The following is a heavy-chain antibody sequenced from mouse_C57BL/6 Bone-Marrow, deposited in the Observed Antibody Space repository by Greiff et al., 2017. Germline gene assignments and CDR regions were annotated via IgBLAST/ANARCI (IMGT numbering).Heavy chain of an antibody. J-gene: IGHJ3*01. CDR3: ARDPYSNYGFAY. D-gene: IGHD2-5*01. V-gene: IGHV5-4*01. Sequence: EVHLVESGGGLVKPGGSLKLSCAASGFTFSSYAMSWVRQTPEKRLEWVATISDGGSYTYYPDNVKGRFTISRDNAKNNLYLQMSHLKSEDTAMYYCARDPYSNYGFAYWGQGTLVTVSA. CDR2: ISDGGSYT. CDR1: GFTFSSYA.